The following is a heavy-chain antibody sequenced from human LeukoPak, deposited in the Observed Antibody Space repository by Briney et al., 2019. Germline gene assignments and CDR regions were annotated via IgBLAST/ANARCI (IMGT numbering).Heavy chain of an antibody. CDR1: DGSINTYSYF. CDR3: ARQVYSSSWSYYFEY. J-gene: IGHJ4*02. D-gene: IGHD6-13*01. V-gene: IGHV4-61*02. CDR2: THLGGIS. Sequence: SQTLSLTCTVSDGSINTYSYFWSWLRQPAGKGLEWIGRTHLGGISNYRPSLHSRVTISIDTSKNQFSLKLSSVTPADTAVYYCARQVYSSSWSYYFEYWGQGILVTVSS.